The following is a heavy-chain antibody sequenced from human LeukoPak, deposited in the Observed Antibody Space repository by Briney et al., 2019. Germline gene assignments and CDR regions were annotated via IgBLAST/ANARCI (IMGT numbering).Heavy chain of an antibody. CDR2: IYHSGST. D-gene: IGHD6-6*01. CDR1: GGSISSSNW. V-gene: IGHV4-4*02. CDR3: ARVEYSSLNFDY. J-gene: IGHJ4*02. Sequence: SETLSLTCAVSGGSISSSNWWSWVRQPPGKGLEWIGEIYHSGSTNYNPSLKSRVTISVDTSKNQFSLKLSSVTAADTAVYYCARVEYSSLNFDYWGQGTLVTVSS.